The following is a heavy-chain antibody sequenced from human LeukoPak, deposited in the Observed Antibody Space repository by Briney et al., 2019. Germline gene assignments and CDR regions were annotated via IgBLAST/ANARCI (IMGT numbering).Heavy chain of an antibody. D-gene: IGHD1-26*01. V-gene: IGHV4-39*07. CDR3: ARVYGSYHEYPWSNWFDP. J-gene: IGHJ5*02. CDR1: GGSISSSSYY. CDR2: IYYSGST. Sequence: SETLSLTCTVSGGSISSSSYYWGWIRQPPGKGLEWIGSIYYSGSTYYNPSLKSRVTISVDTSKNQFSLKLSSVTAADTAVYYCARVYGSYHEYPWSNWFDPWGQGTLVTVSS.